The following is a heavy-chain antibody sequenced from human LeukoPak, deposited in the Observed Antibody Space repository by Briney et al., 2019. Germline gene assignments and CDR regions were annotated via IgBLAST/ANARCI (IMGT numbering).Heavy chain of an antibody. CDR1: GFTFTSRGVG. V-gene: IGHV2-5*01. D-gene: IGHD3-10*01. CDR2: IWWNDDK. J-gene: IGHJ3*02. CDR3: AHVYGSGSFDI. Sequence: ESGPTLVKPTQTLTLTCTFSGFTFTSRGVGVGWIRQPPGKALEWLALIWWNDDKRYSPTLKGRLTITPDTSQNQVVLKMTNIDPVDTATYYCAHVYGSGSFDIWGQGTMVTVSA.